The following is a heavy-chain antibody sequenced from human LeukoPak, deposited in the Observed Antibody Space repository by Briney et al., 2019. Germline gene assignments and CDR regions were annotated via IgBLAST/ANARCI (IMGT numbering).Heavy chain of an antibody. D-gene: IGHD4/OR15-4a*01. CDR1: GYTFTSYY. J-gene: IGHJ4*02. V-gene: IGHV1-46*01. CDR2: INPSGDSS. Sequence: GASVKVSCKASGYTFTSYYMHWVRQAPGRGLEWMGIINPSGDSSSYAQKFQGRVTMTRDTSTSTVYMELSSLRSEDTAVYYCARGAHDYGDYWGQGTLVTASS. CDR3: ARGAHDYGDY.